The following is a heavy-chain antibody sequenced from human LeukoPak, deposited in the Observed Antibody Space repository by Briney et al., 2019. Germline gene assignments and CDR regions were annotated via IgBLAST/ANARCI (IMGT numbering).Heavy chain of an antibody. CDR2: IYHSGST. J-gene: IGHJ4*02. Sequence: SQTLSLTCTVSGGSISSGGYYWSWIRQPPGKGLEWIGYIYHSGSTYYNPSLKSRVTISVDRSKNQFSLKLSSVTAADTAVYYCARAPVVVVPAAAYFDYWGQGTLVTVSS. V-gene: IGHV4-30-2*01. CDR3: ARAPVVVVPAAAYFDY. D-gene: IGHD2-2*01. CDR1: GGSISSGGYY.